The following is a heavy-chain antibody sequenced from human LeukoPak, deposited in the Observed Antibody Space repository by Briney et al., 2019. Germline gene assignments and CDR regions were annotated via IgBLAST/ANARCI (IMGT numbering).Heavy chain of an antibody. J-gene: IGHJ1*01. CDR2: ISTSGRT. CDR1: GGSISNYY. V-gene: IGHV4-4*07. CDR3: AGRGQRYFRD. Sequence: SETLSLTCTVSGGSISNYYWTWIRQPAGKGLEWIGRISTSGRTNYNPSLKSRVTMSVDTSKNQFSLNLSSVAAADTAVYYCAGRGQRYFRDWGQGTLVTVSS.